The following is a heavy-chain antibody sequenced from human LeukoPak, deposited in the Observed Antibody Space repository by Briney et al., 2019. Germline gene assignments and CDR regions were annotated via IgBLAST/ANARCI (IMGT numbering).Heavy chain of an antibody. J-gene: IGHJ6*02. CDR2: ISGSGDST. Sequence: GGSLRHSCAASGFTFASYAMGWVRQAPGKGLEWVSGISGSGDSTYYADSVKGRFTISRDNSDNTLYLQMNSLRAEDTAVYYCAKHRGGWPPRYFYYDMDVWGQGTTVTVSS. CDR3: AKHRGGWPPRYFYYDMDV. CDR1: GFTFASYA. D-gene: IGHD6-19*01. V-gene: IGHV3-23*01.